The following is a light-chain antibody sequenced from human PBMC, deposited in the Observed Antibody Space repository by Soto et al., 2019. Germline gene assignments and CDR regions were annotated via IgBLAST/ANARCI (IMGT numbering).Light chain of an antibody. CDR1: QGVSGD. V-gene: IGKV1-39*01. CDR3: QQSYRTPHP. CDR2: AAS. Sequence: DIQMTQSPSSLSASVGDRVTITCRASQGVSGDLLWYQQRQGRAPKLRIYAASNLVSGVPSRFSGSGSGANFTLTITSLQPEDFATYYCQQSYRTPHPFGQGTKLKT. J-gene: IGKJ2*01.